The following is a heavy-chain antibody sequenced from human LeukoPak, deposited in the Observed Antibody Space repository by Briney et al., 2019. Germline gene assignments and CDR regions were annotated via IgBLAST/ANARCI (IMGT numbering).Heavy chain of an antibody. Sequence: GGSLRLSCAASGFTVSSNYMSWVRQAPGKGLEWVSVIYSGGSTYYADSVKGRFTISRHNSKNTLYLQMNSLRAEDTAVYYCARVGPYSSGWGPLGYWGQGTLVTVSS. D-gene: IGHD6-19*01. V-gene: IGHV3-53*04. J-gene: IGHJ4*02. CDR3: ARVGPYSSGWGPLGY. CDR2: IYSGGST. CDR1: GFTVSSNY.